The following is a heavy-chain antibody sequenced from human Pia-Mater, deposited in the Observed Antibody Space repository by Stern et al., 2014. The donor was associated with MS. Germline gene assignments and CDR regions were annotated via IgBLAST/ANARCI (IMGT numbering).Heavy chain of an antibody. CDR3: AKDSHIEAPSRTSTSFDM. CDR2: NSLDGGKK. D-gene: IGHD2-21*01. J-gene: IGHJ3*02. CDR1: GFTFRSYG. V-gene: IGHV3-30*18. Sequence: VHLVESGGGVVQPGKSLRLSCAASGFTFRSYGMHWVRQAPGKGLEWLTMNSLDGGKKYYSDSVKGRFTISRDNSKKTLFLLINNLRTEDTAIYYCAKDSHIEAPSRTSTSFDMWGQGTLVTVSS.